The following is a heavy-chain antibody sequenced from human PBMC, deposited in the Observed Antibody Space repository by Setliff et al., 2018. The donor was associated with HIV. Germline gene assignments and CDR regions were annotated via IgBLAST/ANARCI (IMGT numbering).Heavy chain of an antibody. Sequence: NPSETLSLTCTVSGDSISDSSYYWGWIRQPPGKGLEWIGSIFYSGSTYYKPSLKSRVSISIDTSKSQFSLKLNSVTAADTAIFYCGRHAAATPVAAIDYWGQGTPVTVSS. J-gene: IGHJ4*02. CDR2: IFYSGST. D-gene: IGHD2-15*01. CDR1: GDSISDSSYY. CDR3: GRHAAATPVAAIDY. V-gene: IGHV4-39*01.